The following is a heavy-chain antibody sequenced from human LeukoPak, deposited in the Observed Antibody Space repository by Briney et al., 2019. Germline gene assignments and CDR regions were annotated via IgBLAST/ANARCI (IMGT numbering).Heavy chain of an antibody. CDR2: SSAYNGDT. CDR1: GYPFTSYY. Sequence: ASVKVSCKASGYPFTSYYINWVRQAPGQGLEWMGWSSAYNGDTNYAQNHQGRVTMTTDTSTDTAYMELRSLRSDDTAVYYCARDGLSYTNPNNWFDPWGQGTLVTVSS. CDR3: ARDGLSYTNPNNWFDP. V-gene: IGHV1-18*01. J-gene: IGHJ5*02. D-gene: IGHD2-2*02.